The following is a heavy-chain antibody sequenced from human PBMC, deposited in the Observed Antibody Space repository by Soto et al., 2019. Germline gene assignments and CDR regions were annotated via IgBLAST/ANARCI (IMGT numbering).Heavy chain of an antibody. V-gene: IGHV3-15*07. CDR3: TTSELHAGDSPPDFDL. J-gene: IGHJ2*01. D-gene: IGHD4-17*01. CDR1: GFTFSNAW. CDR2: IKSKTDGGTT. Sequence: EVQLVESGGGLVKPGGSLRLSCAASGFTFSNAWMNWVRQAPGKGLEWVGRIKSKTDGGTTDYAAPVKGRFTISRGDSKNTLYLQMNSLKTEDTAVYYCTTSELHAGDSPPDFDLWGRGTLVTVSS.